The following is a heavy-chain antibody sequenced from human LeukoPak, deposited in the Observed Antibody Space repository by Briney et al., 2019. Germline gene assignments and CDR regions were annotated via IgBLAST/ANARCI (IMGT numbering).Heavy chain of an antibody. D-gene: IGHD3-3*01. CDR1: GFTFSRYA. Sequence: GGSLRLSCATSGFTFSRYAMHWVRQAPGKGLEWVALISYDANIGSNKYYADSVKGRFTISRDNSKNTLYLQMNSLRAEDTAVYYCARDGGYDFWSGYYQDYWGQGTLVTVSS. CDR3: ARDGGYDFWSGYYQDY. J-gene: IGHJ4*02. V-gene: IGHV3-30-3*01. CDR2: ISYDANIGSNK.